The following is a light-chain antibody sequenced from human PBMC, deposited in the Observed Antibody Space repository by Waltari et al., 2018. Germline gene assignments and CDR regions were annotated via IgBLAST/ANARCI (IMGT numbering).Light chain of an antibody. Sequence: DIQMTQSPSTLSASVGDRVTISCRASQSVGTCLAWYQQKPGKAPKLLIYMASSLESGVPSRFSGSGSETEFTLTISSLQPDDFATYSCQQYSSFSTFGQGTKVDI. CDR1: QSVGTC. CDR3: QQYSSFST. V-gene: IGKV1-5*03. CDR2: MAS. J-gene: IGKJ2*01.